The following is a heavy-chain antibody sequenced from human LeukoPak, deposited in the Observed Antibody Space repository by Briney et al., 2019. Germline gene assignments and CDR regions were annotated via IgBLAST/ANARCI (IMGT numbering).Heavy chain of an antibody. CDR3: ARVSYRGYSGYDFDF. CDR2: ISSSGSTI. V-gene: IGHV3-48*03. J-gene: IGHJ4*02. Sequence: GGSLRLSCAASGFTFSSYEMNWVRQAPGKGLEWVSYISSSGSTIYYADSVKGRFTISRDNAKNSLYLQMSGLRAEDTAVYYCARVSYRGYSGYDFDFWGQGTLVTVSS. D-gene: IGHD5-12*01. CDR1: GFTFSSYE.